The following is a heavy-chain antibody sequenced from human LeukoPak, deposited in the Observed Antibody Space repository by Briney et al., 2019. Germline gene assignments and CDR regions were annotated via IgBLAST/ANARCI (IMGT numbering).Heavy chain of an antibody. CDR3: AKSTTVTTIDDY. V-gene: IGHV3-23*01. Sequence: GGSLRLSCAASGFTFSSYPMSWVRQAPGKGLEWVSAISGSGGSTYYADSVKRRFTISRDNSKITLYLQMNSLRAEDTAVYYCAKSTTVTTIDDYWGQGTLVTVSS. CDR2: ISGSGGST. J-gene: IGHJ4*02. D-gene: IGHD4-17*01. CDR1: GFTFSSYP.